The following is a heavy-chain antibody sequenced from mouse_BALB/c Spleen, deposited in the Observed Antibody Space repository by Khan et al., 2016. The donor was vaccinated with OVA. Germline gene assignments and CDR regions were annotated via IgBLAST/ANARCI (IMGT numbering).Heavy chain of an antibody. J-gene: IGHJ2*01. CDR2: ISDGGSYT. CDR3: ARGENWSFDY. Sequence: EVELVESGGGLVKPGGSLKLSCAASGFTFSDYYMYWVRQTPEKRLEWVATISDGGSYTYYPDSVKGRFTISRDNAKNNLYLQMSSLKTEETAMYYCARGENWSFDYWGQGTTLTVSS. D-gene: IGHD4-1*01. V-gene: IGHV5-4*02. CDR1: GFTFSDYY.